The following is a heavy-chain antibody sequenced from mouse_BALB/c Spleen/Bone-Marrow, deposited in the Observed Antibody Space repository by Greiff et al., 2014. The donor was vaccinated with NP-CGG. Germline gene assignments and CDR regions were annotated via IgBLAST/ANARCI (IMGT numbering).Heavy chain of an antibody. D-gene: IGHD1-2*01. Sequence: VKLVESGAELARPGASVKLSCKASGYTFTSYWMRWVKQRPGQGLEWIGAIYPGDGDTRYTQKFKGKATLTADKSSSTAYMQLSSLASEDSAVYYCARRDYGIRENYYAMDYWGQGTSVTVSS. CDR3: ARRDYGIRENYYAMDY. CDR2: IYPGDGDT. V-gene: IGHV1-87*01. J-gene: IGHJ4*01. CDR1: GYTFTSYW.